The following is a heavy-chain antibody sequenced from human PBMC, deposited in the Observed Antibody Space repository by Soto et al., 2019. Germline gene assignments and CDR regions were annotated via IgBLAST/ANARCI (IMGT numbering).Heavy chain of an antibody. CDR3: ESRVVTGAFDI. Sequence: GGSLRLSCAASGFTFSSYAMHWVRQAPGKGLEWVAVISYDGSNKYYADSVKGRFTISRDNSKNTLYLQMNSLRAGDTAVYYCESRVVTGAFDIWGQGTMVTVSS. CDR1: GFTFSSYA. CDR2: ISYDGSNK. J-gene: IGHJ3*02. D-gene: IGHD2-15*01. V-gene: IGHV3-30-3*01.